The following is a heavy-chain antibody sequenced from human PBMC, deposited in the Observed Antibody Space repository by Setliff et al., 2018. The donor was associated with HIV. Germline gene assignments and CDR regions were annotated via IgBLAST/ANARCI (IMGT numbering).Heavy chain of an antibody. V-gene: IGHV3-74*01. Sequence: GGSLRLSCAASGFTFSNYWMHWVRQAPGKGLVWVSRIKGDGTSTRYADSVKGRFTISRDNDKNTLYLQMNSLTTEDTAVYYCVTYNYWGQGTLVTVSS. CDR2: IKGDGTST. CDR1: GFTFSNYW. J-gene: IGHJ4*02. CDR3: VTYNY. D-gene: IGHD2-2*02.